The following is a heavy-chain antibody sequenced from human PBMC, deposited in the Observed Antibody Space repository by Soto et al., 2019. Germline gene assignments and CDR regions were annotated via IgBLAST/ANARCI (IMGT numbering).Heavy chain of an antibody. Sequence: GGSLRLSCAASGFTFSSYTMSWVRQAPGQGLEWVSGISGSGRSTFYADSVKGRFTISRDHSKNTLSLQMNSLRAEDTAVYYCAKDKDCSITSCYFEYWGQGTLVTVSS. CDR2: ISGSGRST. V-gene: IGHV3-23*01. CDR1: GFTFSSYT. D-gene: IGHD2-2*01. CDR3: AKDKDCSITSCYFEY. J-gene: IGHJ4*02.